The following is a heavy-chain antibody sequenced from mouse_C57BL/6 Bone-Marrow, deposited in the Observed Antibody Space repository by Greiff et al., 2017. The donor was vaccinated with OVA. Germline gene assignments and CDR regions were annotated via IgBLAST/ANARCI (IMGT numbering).Heavy chain of an antibody. Sequence: QVQLKQPGAELVKPGASVKLSCKASGYTFTSYWMHWVKQRPGQGLEWIGMIHPNSGSTNYNEKFKSKATLTVDKSSSTAYMQLSSLTSEDAAVDDCAREGLRSFYAMDYWGQGTSVTVSS. CDR1: GYTFTSYW. CDR3: AREGLRSFYAMDY. V-gene: IGHV1-64*01. D-gene: IGHD2-4*01. CDR2: IHPNSGST. J-gene: IGHJ4*01.